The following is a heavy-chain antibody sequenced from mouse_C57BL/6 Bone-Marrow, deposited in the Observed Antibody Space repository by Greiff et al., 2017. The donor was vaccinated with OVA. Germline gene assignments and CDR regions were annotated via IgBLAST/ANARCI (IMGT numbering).Heavy chain of an antibody. CDR3: TRGWAYAMDY. V-gene: IGHV1-15*01. CDR1: GYTFTDYE. D-gene: IGHD3-3*01. J-gene: IGHJ4*01. Sequence: VQLQQSGAELVRPGASVTLSCKASGYTFTDYEMHWVKQTPVHGLEWIGAIDPETGGTAYNQKFKGKAILTSDKSSSTAYMELRSLTSEDSAVYYCTRGWAYAMDYWGQGTSVTVSS. CDR2: IDPETGGT.